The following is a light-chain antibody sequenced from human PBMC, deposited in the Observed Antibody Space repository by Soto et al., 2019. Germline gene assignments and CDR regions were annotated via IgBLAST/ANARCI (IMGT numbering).Light chain of an antibody. CDR1: QSVSSSW. CDR3: QQYGSSPIT. Sequence: EIVLTQSPGTLSLSPGERATLSCRASQSVSSSWLAWYQQKPGQAPRLLIYDASGRATGSPDRFSGSVSGTDFTLTISRLEPEDFAVYYCQQYGSSPITFGQGTRLEIK. J-gene: IGKJ5*01. CDR2: DAS. V-gene: IGKV3-20*01.